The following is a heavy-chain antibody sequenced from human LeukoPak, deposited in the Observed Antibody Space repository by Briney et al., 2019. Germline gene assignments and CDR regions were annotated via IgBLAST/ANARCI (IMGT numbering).Heavy chain of an antibody. D-gene: IGHD3-10*01. Sequence: SETLSLTCAVYGGSFSGYYWSWIRQPPGKGLQWIGEINHSESTNYNPSLKSRVTISVDTSKNQFSLKLSSETAADTAVYYCARGDFCRGRITMVRGVSVDYWGQGSLVTVYS. V-gene: IGHV4-34*01. J-gene: IGHJ4*02. CDR2: INHSEST. CDR3: ARGDFCRGRITMVRGVSVDY. CDR1: GGSFSGYY.